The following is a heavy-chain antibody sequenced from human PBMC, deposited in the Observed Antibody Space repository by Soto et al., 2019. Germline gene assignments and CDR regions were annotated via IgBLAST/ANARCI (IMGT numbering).Heavy chain of an antibody. CDR3: ARGLITIFGVVIMPFDY. CDR1: GYTFTSYG. CDR2: ISAYNGNT. V-gene: IGHV1-18*04. J-gene: IGHJ4*02. Sequence: GASVKVSCKASGYTFTSYGISWVRQAPGQGLEWMGWISAYNGNTNYAQKLQGRVTMTTDTSTSTAYMELRSLRSDDTAVYYCARGLITIFGVVIMPFDYWGQGTLVTVSS. D-gene: IGHD3-3*01.